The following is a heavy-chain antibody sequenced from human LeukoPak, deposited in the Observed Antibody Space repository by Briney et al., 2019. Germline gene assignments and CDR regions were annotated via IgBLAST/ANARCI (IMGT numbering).Heavy chain of an antibody. CDR2: INHSGST. J-gene: IGHJ4*02. D-gene: IGHD3-22*01. V-gene: IGHV4-34*01. CDR3: ARLPDYYDSSGYYVDDY. CDR1: GGSFSGYY. Sequence: SETLSLTCAVYGGSFSGYYWSWIRQPPGKGLEWIGEINHSGSTNYNPSLKSRVTISVDTSKNQFSLKLSSVTAADTAAYYCARLPDYYDSSGYYVDDYWGQGTLVTVSS.